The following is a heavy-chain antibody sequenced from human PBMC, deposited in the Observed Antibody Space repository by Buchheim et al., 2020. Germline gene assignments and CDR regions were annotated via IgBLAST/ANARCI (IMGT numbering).Heavy chain of an antibody. D-gene: IGHD3-9*01. CDR1: GFTFSSYG. Sequence: QVQLVESGGGVVQPGRSLRLSCAASGFTFSSYGMHWVRQAPGKGLEWVAVIWYDGSNKYYADSVKGRFTISRDNSKNTLYLQMNSLRAEDTAVYYCARSLLRYFDWLFKNYNYYGMDVWGQGTT. J-gene: IGHJ6*02. V-gene: IGHV3-33*01. CDR2: IWYDGSNK. CDR3: ARSLLRYFDWLFKNYNYYGMDV.